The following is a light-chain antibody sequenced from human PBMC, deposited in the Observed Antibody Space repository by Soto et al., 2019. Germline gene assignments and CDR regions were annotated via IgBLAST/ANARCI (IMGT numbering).Light chain of an antibody. CDR2: KAS. V-gene: IGKV1-5*03. Sequence: DLQMTQSPSTLSASVGDRVTITCRASQSISNWLAWYQQKPGKAPNLLIYKASTLESGVPSRFSGSGSGTEFTLTISSLQPDDFATYYCQQYSNYWTFGQGTKVEIK. J-gene: IGKJ1*01. CDR3: QQYSNYWT. CDR1: QSISNW.